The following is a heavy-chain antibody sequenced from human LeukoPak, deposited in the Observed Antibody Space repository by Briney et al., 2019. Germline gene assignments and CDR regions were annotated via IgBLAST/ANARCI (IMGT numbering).Heavy chain of an antibody. J-gene: IGHJ4*02. CDR3: ARVYFPGYVWGSYRVGYYFDY. CDR1: GFTFSSYS. CDR2: ISSSSSYI. D-gene: IGHD3-16*02. V-gene: IGHV3-21*01. Sequence: GGSLRLSCAASGFTFSSYSMNWVRQAPGKGLEWVSSISSSSSYIYYADSVKGRFTISRDNAKNSLYLQMNSLRAEDTAVYYCARVYFPGYVWGSYRVGYYFDYWGQGTLVTVSS.